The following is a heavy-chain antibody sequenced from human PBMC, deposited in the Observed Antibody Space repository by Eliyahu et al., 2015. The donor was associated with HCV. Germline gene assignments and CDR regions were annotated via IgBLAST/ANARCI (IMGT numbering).Heavy chain of an antibody. V-gene: IGHV1-2*02. J-gene: IGHJ4*02. CDR3: VRAPGGWQGDY. CDR1: GYNFIGYY. CDR2: INPSSDGT. D-gene: IGHD6-19*01. Sequence: QIQLVQSGAEVKKPGASVKVSCKASGYNFIGYYMHWMRQAPGQGLEWMGWINPSSDGTNYAPRFQGRXTMTRDTSINTAYMELTSLTSDDTAVYYCVRAPGGWQGDYWGQGTLVTVSS.